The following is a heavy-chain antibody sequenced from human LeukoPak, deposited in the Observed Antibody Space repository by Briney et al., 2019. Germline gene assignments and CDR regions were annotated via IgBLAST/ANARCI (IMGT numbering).Heavy chain of an antibody. CDR2: TNSGGTTT. V-gene: IGHV3-23*01. Sequence: GGSLRLSCATSGFPFSDFSMPWVRQAPGKGLEWISTTNSGGTTTYYAESVKGRLTISRDNFKNALYLQMSSLRVEDTAIYYCAKQSYARSLGEGGPGTLVTVSS. J-gene: IGHJ4*02. CDR1: GFPFSDFS. CDR3: AKQSYARSLGE. D-gene: IGHD3-10*02.